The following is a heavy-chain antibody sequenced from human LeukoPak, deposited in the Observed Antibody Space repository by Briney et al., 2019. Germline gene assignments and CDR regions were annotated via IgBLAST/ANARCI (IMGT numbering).Heavy chain of an antibody. J-gene: IGHJ6*02. CDR3: AKWVPRSLESIYGMDV. Sequence: GGSLRLSCAASGFKFSDYAMNWVRQAPGKGLEWVSGMSGTGGTSYYADSAKGRFTISRDNSKSTLDLQMNSPRAEDTAVYYCAKWVPRSLESIYGMDVWGQGTTVIVSS. D-gene: IGHD3-3*01. CDR2: MSGTGGTS. CDR1: GFKFSDYA. V-gene: IGHV3-23*01.